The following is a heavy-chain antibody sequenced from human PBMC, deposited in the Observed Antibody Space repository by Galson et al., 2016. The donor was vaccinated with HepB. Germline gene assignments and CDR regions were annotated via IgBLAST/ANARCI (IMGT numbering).Heavy chain of an antibody. J-gene: IGHJ3*01. Sequence: SPRLSCATSGFSFSAYIINWVRQAPGRGLEWVSSISSRSAYIYYADSVKGRFSISRNDAKNSLYLQMNSLRAEDTAVYYCGRETSEACDFWGQGTMVTVSS. V-gene: IGHV3-21*01. CDR3: GRETSEACDF. CDR1: GFSFSAYI. CDR2: ISSRSAYI.